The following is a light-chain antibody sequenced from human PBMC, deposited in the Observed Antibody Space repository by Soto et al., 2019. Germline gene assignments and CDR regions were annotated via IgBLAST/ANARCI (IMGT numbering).Light chain of an antibody. CDR2: GAS. Sequence: IVMTQSPATLSVSPGEGATLSCRASQGVSSNLAWYQQKPGQPPRLLIYGASTRATGIPARFSGSGSGTEFTLTISSLQSEDFAVYYCQQYNNWPPLTFGGGTKVEIK. CDR1: QGVSSN. J-gene: IGKJ4*01. CDR3: QQYNNWPPLT. V-gene: IGKV3-15*01.